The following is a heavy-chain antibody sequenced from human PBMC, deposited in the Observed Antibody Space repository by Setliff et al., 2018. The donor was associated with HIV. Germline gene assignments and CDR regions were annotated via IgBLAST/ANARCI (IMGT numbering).Heavy chain of an antibody. CDR2: IYHSGTT. CDR1: GYSISSGYY. V-gene: IGHV4-38-2*01. Sequence: SETLSLTCAVSGYSISSGYYWGWIRQPPGKGLEWVGSIYHSGTTYYNPSLKSRVTISLDTSRNQFSLKLTSVTAADTAVYYCARYSPRGYTLTGPYWGQGTLVTVSS. D-gene: IGHD6-25*01. CDR3: ARYSPRGYTLTGPY. J-gene: IGHJ4*02.